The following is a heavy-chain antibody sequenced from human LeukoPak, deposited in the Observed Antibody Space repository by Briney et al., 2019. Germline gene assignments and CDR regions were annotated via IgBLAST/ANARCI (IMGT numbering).Heavy chain of an antibody. CDR2: ISASAAMT. Sequence: GGSLRLSCAASGFTFNNYVMTWVRQAPGKGLEWVSSISASAAMTYYADSVRGRFTVSRDNSNNTLYLQMSSLTAADTAVYYCARDRSIGTYYTFDHWGQGTLVTVSS. CDR1: GFTFNNYV. V-gene: IGHV3-23*01. CDR3: ARDRSIGTYYTFDH. D-gene: IGHD1-26*01. J-gene: IGHJ4*02.